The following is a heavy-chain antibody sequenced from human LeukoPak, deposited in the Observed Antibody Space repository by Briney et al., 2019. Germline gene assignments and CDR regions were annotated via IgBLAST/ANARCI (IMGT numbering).Heavy chain of an antibody. CDR1: GFTFSDYY. CDR2: ISSSSSYT. D-gene: IGHD3-10*01. CDR3: AAPTMVRAP. V-gene: IGHV3-11*03. J-gene: IGHJ5*02. Sequence: GGFLRLSCAASGFTFSDYYMSWIRQAPGKGLEWVSYISSSSSYTNYADSVKGRFTISRDNAKNSLYLQMNSLRAEDTAVYYCAAPTMVRAPWGQGTLVTVSS.